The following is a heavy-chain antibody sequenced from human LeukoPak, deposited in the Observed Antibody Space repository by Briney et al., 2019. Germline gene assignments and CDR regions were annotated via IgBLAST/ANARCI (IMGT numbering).Heavy chain of an antibody. J-gene: IGHJ5*02. CDR3: ARHEYSGSYYGLSWFDP. D-gene: IGHD1-26*01. Sequence: SSETLSLTCTVSGGSISSSGYYWGWIRQPPGKGLEWIASIYYSGSTYYNPSLKSRVTISVDTSKNQLSLKLSSLTAADTAVYYCARHEYSGSYYGLSWFDPWGPGTLCSVSS. CDR1: GGSISSSGYY. CDR2: IYYSGST. V-gene: IGHV4-39*01.